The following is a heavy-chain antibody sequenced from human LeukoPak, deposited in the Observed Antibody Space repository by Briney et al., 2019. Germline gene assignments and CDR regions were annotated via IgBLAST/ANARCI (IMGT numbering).Heavy chain of an antibody. Sequence: SETLSLTRTVSGGSLSNYYWSWIRHPPGKGLEWIGYLYYSGDTNYTPSLKSRVTISVDTSKNQFSLELSSVTAADTAVYYCARGIVVVPAAIVCYFDYWGQGTLVTVSS. CDR3: ARGIVVVPAAIVCYFDY. CDR1: GGSLSNYY. D-gene: IGHD2-2*01. J-gene: IGHJ4*02. CDR2: LYYSGDT. V-gene: IGHV4-59*12.